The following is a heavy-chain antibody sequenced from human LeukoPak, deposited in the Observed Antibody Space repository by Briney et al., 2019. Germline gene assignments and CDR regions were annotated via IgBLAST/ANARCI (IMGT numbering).Heavy chain of an antibody. Sequence: SEILSLTCTVSGYSISNDYWSWIRQPPGTGLEWIGYIYNTGSNDYNPSLKSRVTMSLDTSKNQSSLKLTSVTAADTAIYYCARGLPHYYGSGRIFDYWGQGTLVTVSS. CDR1: GYSISNDY. CDR3: ARGLPHYYGSGRIFDY. D-gene: IGHD3-10*01. J-gene: IGHJ4*02. CDR2: IYNTGSN. V-gene: IGHV4-59*01.